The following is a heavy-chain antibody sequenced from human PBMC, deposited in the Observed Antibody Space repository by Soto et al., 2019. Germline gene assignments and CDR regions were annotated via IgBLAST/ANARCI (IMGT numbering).Heavy chain of an antibody. CDR3: ARVVGALGHWFDP. J-gene: IGHJ5*02. CDR1: GYTFTRYG. D-gene: IGHD1-26*01. Sequence: ASGKVSCKASGYTFTRYGISWVRQAPGQGLEWMGRISAYNGNTNYAQKLQGRVTMTTDTSTSTAYMELRSLRSDDTAVYYCARVVGALGHWFDPWGQGTLVTVSS. V-gene: IGHV1-18*01. CDR2: ISAYNGNT.